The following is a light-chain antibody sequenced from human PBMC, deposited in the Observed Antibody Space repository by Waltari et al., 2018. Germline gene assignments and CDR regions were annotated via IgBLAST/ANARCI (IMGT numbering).Light chain of an antibody. V-gene: IGLV2-11*01. CDR1: SSDVGAYDY. Sequence: QSALIQPRAVSRSPGQSVIISCTGASSDVGAYDYVSWYQQHPGKAPTLIIYDVNNRPSGVPDRFSGSKSGNTASLTISGLQAEDEADYYCCSYADNYANYVFGTGTKLT. J-gene: IGLJ1*01. CDR3: CSYADNYANYV. CDR2: DVN.